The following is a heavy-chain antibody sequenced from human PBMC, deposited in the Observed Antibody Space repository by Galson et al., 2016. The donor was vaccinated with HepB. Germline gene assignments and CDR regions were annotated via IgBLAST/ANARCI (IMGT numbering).Heavy chain of an antibody. CDR3: ARDREIVNFGSGILVAFDI. CDR2: INAGNGDT. D-gene: IGHD3-10*01. Sequence: SVKVSCKASGYTFSSYVMHWVRQAPGQRLEWMGWINAGNGDTKYSQKFQGRVTFTSDTSASTAYMQLSSVRSEDTAVYCCARDREIVNFGSGILVAFDIWGQGTMVTISS. V-gene: IGHV1-3*01. CDR1: GYTFSSYV. J-gene: IGHJ3*02.